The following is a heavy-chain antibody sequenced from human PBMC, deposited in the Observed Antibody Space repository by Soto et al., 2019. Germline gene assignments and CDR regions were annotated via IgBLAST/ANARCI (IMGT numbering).Heavy chain of an antibody. V-gene: IGHV3-48*02. D-gene: IGHD1-20*01. CDR1: GFTFNAYN. J-gene: IGHJ4*02. Sequence: GGSLRLSCAASGFTFNAYNMIWVRQAPGRGLEYISYITTSGSITYYADSVKSRFTVSRDNAKSSLYLQMDSLRDEDTALYYCARVVDGISGSDYWGQGTLVTVSS. CDR2: ITTSGSIT. CDR3: ARVVDGISGSDY.